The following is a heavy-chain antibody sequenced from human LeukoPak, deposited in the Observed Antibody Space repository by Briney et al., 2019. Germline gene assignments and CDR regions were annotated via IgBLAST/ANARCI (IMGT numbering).Heavy chain of an antibody. CDR2: INGGGGST. D-gene: IGHD6-6*01. V-gene: IGHV3-23*01. J-gene: IGHJ4*02. Sequence: GGSLRLSCAASGFTFRNYAMTWVRQAPGKGLEWVSAINGGGGSTYYAGSVKGRFTISRDNSRNTLYLQMNSLRAEDTAVYYCARAGSSSDYWGQGTLVTVSS. CDR3: ARAGSSSDY. CDR1: GFTFRNYA.